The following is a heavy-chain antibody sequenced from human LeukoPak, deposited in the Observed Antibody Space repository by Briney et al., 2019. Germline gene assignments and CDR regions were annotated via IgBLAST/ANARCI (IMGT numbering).Heavy chain of an antibody. CDR1: GFTFDDYA. V-gene: IGHV3-9*01. CDR2: ISWNSGSI. J-gene: IGHJ3*02. D-gene: IGHD5-24*01. CDR3: AKDYVEMATIFAFDI. Sequence: SLRLSCAASGFTFDDYAMHWVRQAPGKGLEWVSGISWNSGSIGYADSVKGRFTISRDNAKNSLYLQMNSLRAEDTALYYCAKDYVEMATIFAFDIWGQGTMVTVSS.